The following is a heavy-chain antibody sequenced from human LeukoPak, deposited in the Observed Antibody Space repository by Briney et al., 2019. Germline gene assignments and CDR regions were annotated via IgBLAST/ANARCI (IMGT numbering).Heavy chain of an antibody. Sequence: PSETLSLTCAVYGGSFSGYYWSWIRQPPGKGLEWIGEINHSGSTNYNPSLKSRVTISVDTSKNQFSLKLSSVTAADTAVYYCARRYSPNWFDPWGQGTLVTVSS. V-gene: IGHV4-34*01. CDR1: GGSFSGYY. J-gene: IGHJ5*02. CDR3: ARRYSPNWFDP. D-gene: IGHD6-13*01. CDR2: INHSGST.